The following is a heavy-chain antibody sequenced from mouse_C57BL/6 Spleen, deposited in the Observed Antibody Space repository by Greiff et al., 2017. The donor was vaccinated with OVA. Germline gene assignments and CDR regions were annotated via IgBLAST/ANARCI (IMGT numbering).Heavy chain of an antibody. V-gene: IGHV5-9*01. CDR1: GFTFSSYT. Sequence: EVQVVESGGGLVKPGGSLKLSCAASGFTFSSYTMSWVRQTPEKRLEWVATISGGGGNTYYPDSVKGRFTISRDNAKNTLYLQMSSLRSEDTALYYCARHSSVYQYYFVYCGPGTTLTLSS. J-gene: IGHJ2*01. CDR3: ARHSSVYQYYFVY. CDR2: ISGGGGNT. D-gene: IGHD1-1*01.